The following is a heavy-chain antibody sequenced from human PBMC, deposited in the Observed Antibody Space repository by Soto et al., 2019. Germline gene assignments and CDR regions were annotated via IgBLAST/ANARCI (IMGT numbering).Heavy chain of an antibody. CDR3: AGYGLVTYYYYGMYV. V-gene: IGHV1-8*01. CDR2: MYPNSGNT. J-gene: IGHJ6*02. CDR1: GHTFPSYD. Sequence: QVQLVQSGAEVKKPGASVKVSCKASGHTFPSYDINWVRQATGKGLEWMGWMYPNSGNTGYAQKCQGRVTMTGNTAISRACMERSSLRSENTAVYYCAGYGLVTYYYYGMYVWGQGTTVTVTS. D-gene: IGHD5-18*01.